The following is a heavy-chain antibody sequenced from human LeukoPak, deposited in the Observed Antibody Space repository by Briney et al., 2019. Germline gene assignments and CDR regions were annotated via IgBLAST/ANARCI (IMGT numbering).Heavy chain of an antibody. CDR1: GFTFSSYA. J-gene: IGHJ4*02. D-gene: IGHD1-7*01. CDR2: ISGSGGST. CDR3: ARNQLELPPYFDY. V-gene: IGHV3-23*01. Sequence: GSLRLSCAASGFTFSSYAMSWVRQAPGKGLEWASAISGSGGSTYYADSVKGRFTISRDNSKNTLYLQMNSLRAEDTAVYYCARNQLELPPYFDYWGQGTLVTVSS.